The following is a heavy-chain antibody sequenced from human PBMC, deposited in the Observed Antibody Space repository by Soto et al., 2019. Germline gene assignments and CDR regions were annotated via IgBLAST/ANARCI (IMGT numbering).Heavy chain of an antibody. Sequence: EVQLLESGGGWVQPGGSLRFSCAASGFTFSSYAMSWVRQAPGKGLEWVSAISGSGGSTYSADSVKGRFTISRDNSKNTLYLQMNSLRAEDTAVYYCAKAPLMVYAIGYFDYWGQGTLVTVSS. J-gene: IGHJ4*02. D-gene: IGHD2-8*01. CDR2: ISGSGGST. CDR3: AKAPLMVYAIGYFDY. V-gene: IGHV3-23*01. CDR1: GFTFSSYA.